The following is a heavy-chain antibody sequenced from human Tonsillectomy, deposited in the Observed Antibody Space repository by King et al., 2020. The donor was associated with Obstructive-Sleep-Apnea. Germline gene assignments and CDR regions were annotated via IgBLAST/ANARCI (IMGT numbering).Heavy chain of an antibody. V-gene: IGHV1-46*01. CDR1: GYTFTIYY. Sequence: QLVQSGAEVKKPGASVKVSCKASGYTFTIYYIHWLRQAPGQGLEWMGIINPSGGSTSYAQKFQGRVTMTRDTSTSTVYMELSSLRSEDTAVYYCARGPSYDADYPYYFDYWGQGTLVTVSS. CDR2: INPSGGST. CDR3: ARGPSYDADYPYYFDY. D-gene: IGHD4-17*01. J-gene: IGHJ4*02.